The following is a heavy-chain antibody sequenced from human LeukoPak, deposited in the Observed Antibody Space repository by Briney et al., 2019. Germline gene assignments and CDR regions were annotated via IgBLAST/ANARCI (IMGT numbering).Heavy chain of an antibody. J-gene: IGHJ3*02. D-gene: IGHD3-22*01. V-gene: IGHV3-11*04. CDR1: GFTFSDYY. CDR2: ISSSGSTI. CDR3: ANLGLLRDYYDSSGPYDAFDI. Sequence: GGSLRLSCAASGFTFSDYYMSWIRQAPGKGLEWVSYISSSGSTIYYADSVKGRFTTSRDNSKNTLYLQMNSLRAEDTAVYYCANLGLLRDYYDSSGPYDAFDIWGQGTMVTVSS.